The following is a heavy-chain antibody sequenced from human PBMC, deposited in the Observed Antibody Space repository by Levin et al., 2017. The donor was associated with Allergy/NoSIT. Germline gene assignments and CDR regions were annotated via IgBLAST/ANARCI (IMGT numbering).Heavy chain of an antibody. J-gene: IGHJ4*02. V-gene: IGHV5-51*01. CDR1: GYSFTSYW. D-gene: IGHD6-13*01. Sequence: GESLKISCKGSGYSFTSYWIGWVRQMPGKGLEWMGIIYPGDSDTRYSPSFQGQVTISADKSISTAYLQWSSLKASDTAMYYCARRYSSSWYFPGDFDYWGQGTLVTVSS. CDR3: ARRYSSSWYFPGDFDY. CDR2: IYPGDSDT.